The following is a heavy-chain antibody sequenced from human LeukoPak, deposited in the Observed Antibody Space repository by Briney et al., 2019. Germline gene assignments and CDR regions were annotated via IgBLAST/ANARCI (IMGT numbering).Heavy chain of an antibody. Sequence: GGSLRLSCAASRFTFNNYWMYWVRQVPGKGLVWVSRINSDGSSTNYADSVKGRFTISRDNAKNTLYLQMNSLRADDTAVFYCARGRGSGTSSYYMDVWGKGTTVTISS. CDR1: RFTFNNYW. V-gene: IGHV3-74*01. J-gene: IGHJ6*03. D-gene: IGHD1-26*01. CDR2: INSDGSST. CDR3: ARGRGSGTSSYYMDV.